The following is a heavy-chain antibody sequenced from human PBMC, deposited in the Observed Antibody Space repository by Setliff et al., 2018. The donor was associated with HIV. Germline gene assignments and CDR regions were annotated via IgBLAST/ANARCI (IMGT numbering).Heavy chain of an antibody. CDR1: GDSISNHY. CDR2: LYFIGVT. D-gene: IGHD6-19*01. V-gene: IGHV4-59*11. J-gene: IGHJ4*02. Sequence: PSETLSLTCTVSGDSISNHYWSWLRQPPGKVLAWIGTLYFIGVTSYNSSLKSRVTISGDTSNNQFSLNLTSVTTADTAVYYCASMERGSGFSNRNYFDYWGQGTLVTVSS. CDR3: ASMERGSGFSNRNYFDY.